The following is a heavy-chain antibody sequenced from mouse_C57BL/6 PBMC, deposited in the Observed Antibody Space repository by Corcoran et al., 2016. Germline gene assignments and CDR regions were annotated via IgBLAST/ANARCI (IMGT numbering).Heavy chain of an antibody. CDR2: IYPGDGDT. CDR1: GYAFSSYW. Sequence: QVQLQQSGAELVKPGASVKISCKASGYAFSSYWMNWVKQRPGKGLEWIGQIYPGDGDTNYNGKFKGKATLTADKSSSTAYMQLSSLTSEDSAVYFCARSYDGYCVAMDYWGQGTSVTVSS. CDR3: ARSYDGYCVAMDY. J-gene: IGHJ4*01. D-gene: IGHD2-3*01. V-gene: IGHV1-80*01.